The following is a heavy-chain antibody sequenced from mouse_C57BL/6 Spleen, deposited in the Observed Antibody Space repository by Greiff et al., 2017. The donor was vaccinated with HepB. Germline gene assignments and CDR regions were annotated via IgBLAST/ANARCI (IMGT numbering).Heavy chain of an antibody. Sequence: EVQLVESGGGLVQPKGSLKLSCAASGFSFNTYAMNWVRQAPGKGLEWVARIRSKSNNYATYYADSVKDRFTISRDDSESMLYLQMNNLKTEDTAMYYCGRLYDYDEGYAMDYWGQGTSVTVSS. CDR3: GRLYDYDEGYAMDY. J-gene: IGHJ4*01. CDR2: IRSKSNNYAT. V-gene: IGHV10-1*01. CDR1: GFSFNTYA. D-gene: IGHD2-4*01.